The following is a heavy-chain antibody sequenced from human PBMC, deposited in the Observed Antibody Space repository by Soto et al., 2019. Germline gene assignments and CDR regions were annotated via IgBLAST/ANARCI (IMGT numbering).Heavy chain of an antibody. CDR2: IYTTTGST. V-gene: IGHV4-4*07. CDR3: AKSSGWFDY. CDR1: GGSFSGYY. Sequence: PSETLSLTCTVSGGSFSGYYLSWIRQPAGKGLEWIGRIYTTTGSTTYNPSLNSRLTMSVDTSKNLFFLNLKSVTAADTAVYYCAKSSGWFDYWGQGILVTVYS. J-gene: IGHJ4*02. D-gene: IGHD6-19*01.